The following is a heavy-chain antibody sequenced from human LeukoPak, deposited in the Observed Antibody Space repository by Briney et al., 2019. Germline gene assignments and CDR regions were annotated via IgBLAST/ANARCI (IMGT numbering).Heavy chain of an antibody. V-gene: IGHV2-70*01. Sequence: RESGPALVKPTQTLTLTCTFSGFSLSTSGMCVSWIRQPPGKALEWLALIDWDDDKYYSTSLKTRLTISKDTSKNQVVLTMTNMDPVGTATYYCARIRYGSGSYHFDYWGQGTLVTVSS. CDR2: IDWDDDK. CDR1: GFSLSTSGMC. J-gene: IGHJ4*02. CDR3: ARIRYGSGSYHFDY. D-gene: IGHD3-10*01.